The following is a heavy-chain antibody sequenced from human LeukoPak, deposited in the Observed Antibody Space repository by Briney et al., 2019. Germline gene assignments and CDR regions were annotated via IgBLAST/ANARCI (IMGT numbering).Heavy chain of an antibody. Sequence: TGGSLRLSCAASGFTFSSYSMNWVRQAPGKGLEWVSSISSSSSYIYYADSVKGRFTISRDNAKNSLYLQMNSLRAEDTAVYYCAREGLREQQLVPADYWGQGTLVTVSS. CDR3: AREGLREQQLVPADY. J-gene: IGHJ4*02. D-gene: IGHD6-13*01. CDR1: GFTFSSYS. V-gene: IGHV3-21*01. CDR2: ISSSSSYI.